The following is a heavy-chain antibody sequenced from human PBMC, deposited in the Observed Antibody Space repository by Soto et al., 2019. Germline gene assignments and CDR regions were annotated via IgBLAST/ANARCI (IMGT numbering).Heavy chain of an antibody. CDR1: GYSFRSYG. D-gene: IGHD3-22*01. V-gene: IGHV1-18*01. Sequence: QVQLEQSGGELRKPGASVKVSCEASGYSFRSYGINWVRQAPGQGLEWMGWINPYNGNRNYAQKFEDRITMTTDTSPNTGYMELRSLRSDDTAVYYCARDRLRGYDSSGFYSWGQGTLVIVSS. CDR2: INPYNGNR. CDR3: ARDRLRGYDSSGFYS. J-gene: IGHJ5*02.